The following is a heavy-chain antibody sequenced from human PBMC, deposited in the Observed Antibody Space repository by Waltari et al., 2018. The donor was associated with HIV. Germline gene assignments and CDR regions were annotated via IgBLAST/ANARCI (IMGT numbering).Heavy chain of an antibody. CDR3: ARGWYIDY. CDR2: INPEGTIT. D-gene: IGHD6-19*01. J-gene: IGHJ4*02. CDR1: GFTFSSHW. V-gene: IGHV3-74*03. Sequence: EVLLVESGVGSVQTGGSLTRSCAAPGFTFSSHWMQWVRQVPGKGLVWVSRINPEGTITTYADSVKGRFTVSRDNAKNTLYLQMNSLRVEDTALYYCARGWYIDYWGQGTLVTVSS.